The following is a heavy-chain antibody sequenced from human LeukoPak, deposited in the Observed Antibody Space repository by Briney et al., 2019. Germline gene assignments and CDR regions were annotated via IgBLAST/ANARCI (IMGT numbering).Heavy chain of an antibody. CDR2: IYHSGST. Sequence: PSETLSLTCAVSGYSISSGYYWGWIRQPPWKGLEWIGSIYHSGSTYYNPSLKSRVTISVDTSKNQFSLKLSSVTAADTAVYYCARGYCSSTSCYEEDAFDIWGQGTMVTVSS. J-gene: IGHJ3*02. V-gene: IGHV4-38-2*01. CDR3: ARGYCSSTSCYEEDAFDI. CDR1: GYSISSGYY. D-gene: IGHD2-2*01.